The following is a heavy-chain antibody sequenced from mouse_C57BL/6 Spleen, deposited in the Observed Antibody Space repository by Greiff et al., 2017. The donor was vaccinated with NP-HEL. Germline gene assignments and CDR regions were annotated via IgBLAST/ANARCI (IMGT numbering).Heavy chain of an antibody. CDR1: GYTFTEYT. Sequence: VKLMESGAELVKPGASVKLSCKASGYTFTEYTIHWVKQRSGQGLEWIGWFYPGSGSIKYNEKFKDKATLTADKSSSTVYMELSRLTSEDSAVYFCARHEVYDYDEPYFDYWGQGTTLTVSS. CDR3: ARHEVYDYDEPYFDY. CDR2: FYPGSGSI. D-gene: IGHD2-4*01. J-gene: IGHJ2*01. V-gene: IGHV1-62-2*01.